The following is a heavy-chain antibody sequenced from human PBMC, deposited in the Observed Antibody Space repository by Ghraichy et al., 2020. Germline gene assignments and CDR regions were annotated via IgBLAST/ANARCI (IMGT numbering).Heavy chain of an antibody. CDR1: GYTFTSFG. V-gene: IGHV1-3*01. J-gene: IGHJ6*02. CDR2: INAGNGNT. CDR3: ARDGDRLVGLAYHYYGMDV. Sequence: ASVKVSCKPSGYTFTSFGMHWVRRAPGQGLEWMGWINAGNGNTRYSKQFQGRVTLTGDTSARIVFMELSSLRSTDTAVYYCARDGDRLVGLAYHYYGMDVWGQGTTVTVSS. D-gene: IGHD6-6*01.